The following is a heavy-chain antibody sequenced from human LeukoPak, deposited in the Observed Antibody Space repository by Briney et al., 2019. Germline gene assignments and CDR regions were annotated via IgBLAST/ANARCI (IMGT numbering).Heavy chain of an antibody. D-gene: IGHD3-9*01. Sequence: SETLSLTCTVSGGSISTYYWSWIRQPPGKGLEWIGYIYYSGSTNYNPSLKSRVTISVDTSKNQSSLKLSSVTAADTAVYYCARHLPYYDILTGYYVPLSYWYFDLWGRGTLVTVSS. V-gene: IGHV4-59*08. J-gene: IGHJ2*01. CDR1: GGSISTYY. CDR3: ARHLPYYDILTGYYVPLSYWYFDL. CDR2: IYYSGST.